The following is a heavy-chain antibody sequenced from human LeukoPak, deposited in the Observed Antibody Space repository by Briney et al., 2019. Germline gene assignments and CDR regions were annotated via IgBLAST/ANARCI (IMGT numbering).Heavy chain of an antibody. CDR3: ARGPLLGYDTNDSGFDI. V-gene: IGHV1-46*02. J-gene: IGHJ3*02. CDR2: INPRDGGT. Sequence: ASVKLSCKASGYSFNNYYVHCVRQAPGQGLEWVGVINPRDGGTISAQKLQDRVALTRDTSTSTVYLEVSSLKSDDTAVYYCARGPLLGYDTNDSGFDIWGQGTLVIVSS. CDR1: GYSFNNYY. D-gene: IGHD3-22*01.